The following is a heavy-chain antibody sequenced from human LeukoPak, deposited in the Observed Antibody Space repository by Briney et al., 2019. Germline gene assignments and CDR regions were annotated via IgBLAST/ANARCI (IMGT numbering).Heavy chain of an antibody. CDR3: ASLLRYCTTTSCQAYMDV. V-gene: IGHV4-39*01. CDR1: GGSISSSSYY. Sequence: SETLSLTCTVSGGSISSSSYYWGWIRQPPGKGLEWIGNIYYSGSTHYNPSLKSRVTISVDTSKNQFSLKLSSVTAADTAVYYCASLLRYCTTTSCQAYMDVWGQGTTVTVSS. J-gene: IGHJ6*02. CDR2: IYYSGST. D-gene: IGHD2-2*01.